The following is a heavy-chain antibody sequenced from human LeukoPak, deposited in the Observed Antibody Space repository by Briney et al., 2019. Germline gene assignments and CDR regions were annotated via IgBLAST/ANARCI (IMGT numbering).Heavy chain of an antibody. V-gene: IGHV4-4*07. Sequence: SETLSLTCTVSGGSISSYYWTWIRQPAGKGLEWIGRIYTSGSTNYNPSLKSRVTISVDTSKNQFSLKLSSVTAADTAVYYCAADSGSGWFDPWGQGTLVTVSS. CDR1: GGSISSYY. CDR2: IYTSGST. J-gene: IGHJ5*02. CDR3: AADSGSGWFDP. D-gene: IGHD3-10*01.